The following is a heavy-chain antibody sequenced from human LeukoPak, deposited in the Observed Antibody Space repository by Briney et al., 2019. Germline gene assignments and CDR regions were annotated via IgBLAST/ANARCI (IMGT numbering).Heavy chain of an antibody. CDR2: ISGSGGST. V-gene: IGHV3-23*01. Sequence: GGSLRLSCAASGFTFSSYWMSWVRQAPGKGLEWVSAISGSGGSTYYADSVKGRFTISRDNSKNTLYLQMNSLRAEDTAVYYCAKGLRSGWYRDYFDYWGQGTLVTVSS. CDR3: AKGLRSGWYRDYFDY. D-gene: IGHD6-19*01. J-gene: IGHJ4*02. CDR1: GFTFSSYW.